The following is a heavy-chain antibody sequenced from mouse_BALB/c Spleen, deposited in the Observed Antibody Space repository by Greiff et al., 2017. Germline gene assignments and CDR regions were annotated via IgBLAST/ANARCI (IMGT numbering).Heavy chain of an antibody. CDR2: IYPYNGGT. J-gene: IGHJ2*01. Sequence: VQLQQSGPELVKPGASVKISCKASGYTFTDYNMHWVKQSHGKSLEWIGYIYPYNGGTGYNQKFKSKATLTVDNSSSTAYMELRSLTSEDSAVYYCARSTMITIDYWGQGTTLTVSS. V-gene: IGHV1S29*02. CDR3: ARSTMITIDY. CDR1: GYTFTDYN. D-gene: IGHD2-4*01.